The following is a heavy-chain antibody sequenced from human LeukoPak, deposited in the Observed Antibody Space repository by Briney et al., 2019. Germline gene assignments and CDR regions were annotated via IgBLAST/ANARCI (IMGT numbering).Heavy chain of an antibody. CDR1: GYTFTSYD. V-gene: IGHV1-2*02. CDR2: INPNSGGT. CDR3: ARGGCYYVF. D-gene: IGHD3-10*02. Sequence: ASVKVSCKASGYTFTSYDINWVRQATGQGLEWMGWINPNSGGTNYAQKFQGRVTMTRDTSISTAYMELSRLRSDDTAVYYCARGGCYYVFGGQGTLVTVSS. J-gene: IGHJ4*02.